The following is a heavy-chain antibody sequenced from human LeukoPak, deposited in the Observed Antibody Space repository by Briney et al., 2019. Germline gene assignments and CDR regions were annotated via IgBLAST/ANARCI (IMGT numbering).Heavy chain of an antibody. V-gene: IGHV3-48*01. Sequence: GGSLRLSCAASGLSLSGFSFRDYTMNWVRQAPGRGLEWIAYITTDGDATNYADSVKGRFTISRDNSKNTLYLQMNSLRAEDTAVYYCARDLVSSLEWFGAYYYYGMDVWGQGTTVTVSS. J-gene: IGHJ6*02. CDR1: GLSLSGFSFRDYT. D-gene: IGHD3-10*01. CDR2: ITTDGDAT. CDR3: ARDLVSSLEWFGAYYYYGMDV.